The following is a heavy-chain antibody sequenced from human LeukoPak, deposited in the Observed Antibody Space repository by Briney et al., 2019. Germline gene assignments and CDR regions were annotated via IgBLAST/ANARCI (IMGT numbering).Heavy chain of an antibody. Sequence: SETLSLTCTVSGGSISSYYWSWIRQSPGKGLEWIGYIYFTGITTYNSSLKSRVTISVDTPKNQFSLKLTSVTATDSAAYYCASSNWLRDANFDYWGQGTLVTVSS. J-gene: IGHJ4*02. CDR2: IYFTGIT. V-gene: IGHV4-59*08. CDR3: ASSNWLRDANFDY. D-gene: IGHD6-13*01. CDR1: GGSISSYY.